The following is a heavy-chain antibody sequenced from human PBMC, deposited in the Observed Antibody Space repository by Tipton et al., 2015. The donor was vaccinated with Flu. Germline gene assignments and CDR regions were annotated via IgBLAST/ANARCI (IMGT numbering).Heavy chain of an antibody. D-gene: IGHD2-2*02. V-gene: IGHV4-39*07. J-gene: IGHJ4*02. CDR1: GGSITSSSYY. Sequence: TLSLTCTVSGGSITSSSYYWGWIRQPPGKALEWIGSVSYSGGSYYSPSLKSRGTISVDKSKNQFSLNLSSLTAADTAVYYCERVGVVIVPGAIRAFDYWGQGALVTVSS. CDR3: ERVGVVIVPGAIRAFDY. CDR2: VSYSGGS.